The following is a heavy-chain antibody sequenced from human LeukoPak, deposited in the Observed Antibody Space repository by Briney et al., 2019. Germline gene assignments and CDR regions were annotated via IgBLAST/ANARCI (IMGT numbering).Heavy chain of an antibody. D-gene: IGHD3-16*01. J-gene: IGHJ6*02. Sequence: PGGSLRLSCAASGFTFTTYTMHCVRQAPGRGLEYVSGISGNGDSTYYASSVRGKFTISRDNSKNTLYLQMGSLRPEDMAVRYCTRVPAATYYFGMDVWGQGTTVTVSS. CDR1: GFTFTTYT. CDR3: TRVPAATYYFGMDV. V-gene: IGHV3-64*01. CDR2: ISGNGDST.